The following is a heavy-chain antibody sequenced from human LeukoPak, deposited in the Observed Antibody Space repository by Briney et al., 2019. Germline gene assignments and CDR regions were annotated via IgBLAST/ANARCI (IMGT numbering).Heavy chain of an antibody. J-gene: IGHJ6*02. V-gene: IGHV3-7*05. CDR2: IKPDGSEK. D-gene: IGHD2-8*01. Sequence: GGSLRLSCAAPGFAFSSYWMSWVRQAPGKGLEWVANIKPDGSEKYYVDSVKGRFTISRDNAKNSLYPQMNSLRAEDTAMYYCARFGVPYGVDVWGQGTTVTVSS. CDR3: ARFGVPYGVDV. CDR1: GFAFSSYW.